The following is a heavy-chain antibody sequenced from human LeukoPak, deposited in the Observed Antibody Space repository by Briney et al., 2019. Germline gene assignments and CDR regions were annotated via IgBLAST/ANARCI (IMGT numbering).Heavy chain of an antibody. CDR1: GGSISSGGYY. CDR2: IYYSGST. Sequence: SETLSLTCTVSGGSISSGGYYWSWIRQHPGKGLEWIGYIYYSGSTYSNPSLKSRVTISVDTSKNQFSLNLSSVTDADTAVYYCARYCSSTNCYKGGFDPWGQGTLVTVSS. J-gene: IGHJ5*02. V-gene: IGHV4-31*03. D-gene: IGHD2-2*02. CDR3: ARYCSSTNCYKGGFDP.